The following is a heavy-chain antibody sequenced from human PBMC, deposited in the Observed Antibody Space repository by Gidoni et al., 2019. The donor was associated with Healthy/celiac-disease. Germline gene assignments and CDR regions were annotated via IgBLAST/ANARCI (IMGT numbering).Heavy chain of an antibody. D-gene: IGHD3-16*01. Sequence: QVQLLQSGAEVKKPGASVKVYCKASGYNFTSHYMHWVRQAPGQGLEWMGIINPSGGSTSYAQKFQGRVTMTRDTSTSTVYMELSSLRSEDTAVYYCARVGAPEAFDIWGQGTMVTVSS. V-gene: IGHV1-46*01. CDR3: ARVGAPEAFDI. CDR2: INPSGGST. CDR1: GYNFTSHY. J-gene: IGHJ3*02.